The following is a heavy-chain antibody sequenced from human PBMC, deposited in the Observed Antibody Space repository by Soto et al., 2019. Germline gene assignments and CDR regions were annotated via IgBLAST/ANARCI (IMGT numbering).Heavy chain of an antibody. D-gene: IGHD3-10*01. J-gene: IGHJ6*02. CDR3: ARQGSNEYYYYGMDV. Sequence: VQLVQSGAKGKKPGSSVKVSCKASGGTFSSYAINWVRQAPGQGLEWMGGIIRIFGTPDYAQRFQGRVTITADESTSTAYMELSSLRSEDTAVYYCARQGSNEYYYYGMDVWGQGTTVTVSS. CDR1: GGTFSSYA. CDR2: IIRIFGTP. V-gene: IGHV1-69*12.